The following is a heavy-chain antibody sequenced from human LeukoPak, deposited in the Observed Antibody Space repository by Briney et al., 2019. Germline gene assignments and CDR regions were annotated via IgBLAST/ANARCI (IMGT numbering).Heavy chain of an antibody. J-gene: IGHJ3*02. Sequence: PGGSLRLSCAASGFTFSSSAMSWVRQAPGKGLEWVSAISNNGGYTYYADSVQGRFTISRDNSKSTLCLQMNSLRAEDTAVYYCAKVFPNYYDSSGLGAFDIWGQGTMVTVSS. CDR2: ISNNGGYT. CDR3: AKVFPNYYDSSGLGAFDI. V-gene: IGHV3-23*01. D-gene: IGHD3-22*01. CDR1: GFTFSSSA.